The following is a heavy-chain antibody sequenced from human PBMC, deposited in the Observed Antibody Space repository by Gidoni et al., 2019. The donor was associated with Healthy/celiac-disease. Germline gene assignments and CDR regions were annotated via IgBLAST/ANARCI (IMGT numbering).Heavy chain of an antibody. V-gene: IGHV3-23*01. D-gene: IGHD6-19*01. CDR3: AKGLRLVIQARTNDAFDI. J-gene: IGHJ3*02. Sequence: EVQLLESGGGLVQPGGSLSLSCAASGFTLSSYAMSWVRQAPGKGLEWVSAISGSGGSTYYADSVKGRFTISRDNSKNTLYLQMNSLRAEDTAVYYCAKGLRLVIQARTNDAFDIWGQGTMVTVSS. CDR1: GFTLSSYA. CDR2: ISGSGGST.